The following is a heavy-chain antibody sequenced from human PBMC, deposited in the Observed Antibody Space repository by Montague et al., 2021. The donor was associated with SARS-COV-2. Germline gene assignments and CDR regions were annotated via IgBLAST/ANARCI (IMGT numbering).Heavy chain of an antibody. J-gene: IGHJ3*01. D-gene: IGHD6-19*01. CDR2: VYYNGDT. V-gene: IGHV4-59*08. CDR3: ARGWAFDL. Sequence: SETLSLTCTVSGGSTASHYWNWIRQSPGKRPEWIGYVYYNGDTKCNPSLQSRVTISIDTSENQFSLRLNSVTAADTAVYFCARGWAFDLWGQGRLVTVSS. CDR1: GGSTASHY.